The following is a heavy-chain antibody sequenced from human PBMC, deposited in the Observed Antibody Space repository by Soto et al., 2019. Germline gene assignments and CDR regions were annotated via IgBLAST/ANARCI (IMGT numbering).Heavy chain of an antibody. CDR1: GGSISSSS. CDR3: ARARFCTSTSCYHYFDF. Sequence: SETLSLTCTVSGGSISSSSWSWIRQPPGRGLEWIGYIYNNGRTDYNPSLKSRVTISVDTSKNHFSLKLSSVTPADTAAYYCARARFCTSTSCYHYFDFWGQGTLVTVSS. CDR2: IYNNGRT. D-gene: IGHD2-2*01. V-gene: IGHV4-59*01. J-gene: IGHJ4*02.